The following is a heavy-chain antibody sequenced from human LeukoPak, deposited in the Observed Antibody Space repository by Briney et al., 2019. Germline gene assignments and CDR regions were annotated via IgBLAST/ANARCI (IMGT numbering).Heavy chain of an antibody. D-gene: IGHD3-9*01. J-gene: IGHJ4*02. CDR1: GFTFSSYE. V-gene: IGHV3-48*03. Sequence: QTGGSLRLSCAASGFTFSSYEMNWVRQAPGKGLEWVSYISSSGSNKYYADSVKGRFTISRDNAKNSLYLQMNSLRAEDTAVYYCARSGKIYFDWLLDYWGQGTLVTVSS. CDR3: ARSGKIYFDWLLDY. CDR2: ISSSGSNK.